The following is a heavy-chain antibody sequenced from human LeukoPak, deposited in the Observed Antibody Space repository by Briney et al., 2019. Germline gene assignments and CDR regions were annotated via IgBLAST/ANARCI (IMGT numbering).Heavy chain of an antibody. V-gene: IGHV3-7*01. J-gene: IGHJ4*02. CDR3: ARDPATTVTTYAY. CDR1: GFTFSSYA. D-gene: IGHD4-17*01. CDR2: IKQDGSEK. Sequence: GGSLRLSCAASGFTFSSYAMHWVRQAPGKGLEWVANIKQDGSEKYYVDSVKGRFTISRDNAKNSLYLQMNSLRAEDTAVYYCARDPATTVTTYAYWGQGTLVTVSS.